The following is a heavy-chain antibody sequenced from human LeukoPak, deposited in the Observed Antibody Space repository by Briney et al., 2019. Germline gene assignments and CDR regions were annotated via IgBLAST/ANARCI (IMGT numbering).Heavy chain of an antibody. CDR3: ARGDDSYYYYMDV. J-gene: IGHJ6*03. Sequence: GGSLRLSXAASGFTFDDYGMSWVRQAPGKGLEWVSGINWNGGSTGYADSVKGRFTISRDNAKNSLYLQMNSLRAEDTALYYCARGDDSYYYYMDVWGKGTTVTVSS. CDR2: INWNGGST. CDR1: GFTFDDYG. V-gene: IGHV3-20*04. D-gene: IGHD1-1*01.